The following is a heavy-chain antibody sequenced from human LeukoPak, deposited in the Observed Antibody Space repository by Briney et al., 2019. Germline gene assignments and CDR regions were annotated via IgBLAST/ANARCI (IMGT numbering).Heavy chain of an antibody. D-gene: IGHD6-13*01. CDR2: INAGNGNT. CDR1: GGTFSIYV. V-gene: IGHV1-3*01. J-gene: IGHJ4*02. CDR3: ARDRSGGSSWSFDY. Sequence: GASVKVSCKASGGTFSIYVISWVRQAPGQRLEWMGWINAGNGNTKYSQKFQGRVTITRDTSASTAYMELSSLRSEDTAVYYCARDRSGGSSWSFDYWGQGTLVTVSS.